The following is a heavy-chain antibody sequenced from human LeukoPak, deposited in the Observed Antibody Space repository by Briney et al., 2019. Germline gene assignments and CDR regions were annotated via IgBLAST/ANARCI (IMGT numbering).Heavy chain of an antibody. J-gene: IGHJ5*02. V-gene: IGHV4-59*01. D-gene: IGHD3-10*01. CDR3: ARGGYYGSGNDFRFDP. CDR1: GGSISNYY. CDR2: IYYGGST. Sequence: SETLSLTCTVSGGSISNYYWSWIRQPPGKGLEWIGNIYYGGSTYFKPSLKSRVTISVDTSKNQFSLKLSSVTAADTAVYYCARGGYYGSGNDFRFDPWGQGTLVTVSS.